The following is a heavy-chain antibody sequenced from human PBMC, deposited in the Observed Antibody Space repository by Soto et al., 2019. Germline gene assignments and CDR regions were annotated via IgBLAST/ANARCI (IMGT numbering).Heavy chain of an antibody. J-gene: IGHJ4*02. CDR1: GFTFSSYS. V-gene: IGHV3-23*01. Sequence: GSLRLSCAASGFTFSSYSMSWVRQAPGKGLEWVSAISGSGGSTYYADSVKGRFTISRDNSKNTLYLQMNSLRAEDTAVYYCAKPTERGYCSGGSCYPPDYWGQGTLVTVSS. D-gene: IGHD2-15*01. CDR2: ISGSGGST. CDR3: AKPTERGYCSGGSCYPPDY.